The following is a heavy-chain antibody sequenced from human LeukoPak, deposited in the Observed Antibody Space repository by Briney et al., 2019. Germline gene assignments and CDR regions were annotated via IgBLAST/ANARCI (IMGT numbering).Heavy chain of an antibody. Sequence: GGSLRLSCAASGFTFSSYWMSWLRQAPGKGLEWVATISQDGSEKFYVDPAKGRFTVSRDNAKTSLYLQMNSLRAEDTAVYYCAREANARFDYWGQGTLVTVSS. CDR2: ISQDGSEK. D-gene: IGHD1-1*01. CDR1: GFTFSSYW. CDR3: AREANARFDY. V-gene: IGHV3-7*01. J-gene: IGHJ4*02.